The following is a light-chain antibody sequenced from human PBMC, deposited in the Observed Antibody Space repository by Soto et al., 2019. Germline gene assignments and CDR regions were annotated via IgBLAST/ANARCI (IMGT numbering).Light chain of an antibody. J-gene: IGLJ2*01. CDR3: QTWGAGTVV. V-gene: IGLV4-69*01. Sequence: QSVLTQSPSASASLGASVRLTCTLSSGHSTHAIAWHQQQPDKGPRYLMNLNNDGSHIKGDGIPDRFSGSSFGAERYLTISSLQSEDEADYYCQTWGAGTVVFGGGTKVTVL. CDR1: SGHSTHA. CDR2: LNNDGSH.